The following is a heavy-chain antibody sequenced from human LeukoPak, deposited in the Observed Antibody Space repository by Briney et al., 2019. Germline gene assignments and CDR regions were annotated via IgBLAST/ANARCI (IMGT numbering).Heavy chain of an antibody. CDR2: INTNTGNP. D-gene: IGHD5-18*01. CDR1: GYTFTSYG. Sequence: GASVKVSCKASGYTFTSYGMNWVRQAPGQGLEWMGWINTNTGNPTYAQGFTGRYVFSLDTSVSTAYLQISGLTADDTAVYFCGRDPRLGIRGYTYGYIDYWGQGTLVTVSS. V-gene: IGHV7-4-1*02. CDR3: GRDPRLGIRGYTYGYIDY. J-gene: IGHJ4*02.